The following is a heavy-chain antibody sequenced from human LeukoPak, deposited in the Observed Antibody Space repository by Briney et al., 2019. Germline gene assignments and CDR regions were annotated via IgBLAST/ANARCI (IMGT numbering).Heavy chain of an antibody. CDR3: ATLTPGSGYYDSSGYSYFDY. CDR2: IFPIFGTA. V-gene: IGHV1-69*05. Sequence: ASVKVSCKASGGTFSSYAISWVRQAPGQGLEWMGGIFPIFGTANYAQKFQGRVTITTDESTSTAYMELSSLRSEDTAVYYCATLTPGSGYYDSSGYSYFDYWGQGTLVAVSS. D-gene: IGHD3-22*01. J-gene: IGHJ4*02. CDR1: GGTFSSYA.